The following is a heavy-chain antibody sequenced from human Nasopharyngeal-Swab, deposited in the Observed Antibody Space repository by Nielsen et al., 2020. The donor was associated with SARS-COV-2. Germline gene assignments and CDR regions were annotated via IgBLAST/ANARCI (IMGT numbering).Heavy chain of an antibody. J-gene: IGHJ4*02. Sequence: GESLKISCAASGFIFSASAIHWVRQASGKGLEWVGRIGDKYHNYATTYGASVQGRFTISRDDSKNTAFLQMDSLKTEDTALYYCTTDFYFDYWGQGTLVTVSS. CDR2: IGDKYHNYAT. CDR1: GFIFSASA. CDR3: TTDFYFDY. V-gene: IGHV3-73*01.